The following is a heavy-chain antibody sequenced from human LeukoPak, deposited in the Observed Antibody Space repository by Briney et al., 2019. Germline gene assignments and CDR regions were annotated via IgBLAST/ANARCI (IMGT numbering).Heavy chain of an antibody. Sequence: ASVKVSCKATGYTFTSYGISWVRQAPGQGLEWMGWISSNSDNTNYAQKLQGRVTMTTDTSTSTAHMELRSLRSDDTALYFCARDLGSKKIIADYWGQGTLVTVSP. CDR3: ARDLGSKKIIADY. J-gene: IGHJ4*02. D-gene: IGHD1-26*01. CDR2: ISSNSDNT. V-gene: IGHV1-18*01. CDR1: GYTFTSYG.